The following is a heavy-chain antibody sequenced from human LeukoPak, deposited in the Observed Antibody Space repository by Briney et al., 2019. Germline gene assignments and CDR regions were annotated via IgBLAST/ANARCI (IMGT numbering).Heavy chain of an antibody. Sequence: SETLSLTCTVSGGSISSGGYYWSWIRQPPGKGLEWIGYIYHSGSTYYNPFLKSRVTISVDRSKNQFSLKLSSVTAADTAVYYCARLLSPHTGDFWSGYYTWFDPWGQGTLVTVSS. CDR1: GGSISSGGYY. CDR3: ARLLSPHTGDFWSGYYTWFDP. J-gene: IGHJ5*02. D-gene: IGHD3-3*01. CDR2: IYHSGST. V-gene: IGHV4-30-2*01.